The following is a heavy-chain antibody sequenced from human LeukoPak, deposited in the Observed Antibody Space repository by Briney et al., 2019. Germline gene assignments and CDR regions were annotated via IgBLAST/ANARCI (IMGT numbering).Heavy chain of an antibody. CDR3: AKGWVPEKNSFDY. J-gene: IGHJ4*02. Sequence: GGSLRLSCAASGFTFSSYSMNWVRQAPGKGLEWVSSISSSSSYIYYADSVKGRFTISRDNAKNSLYLQMNSLRAEDTAVYYCAKGWVPEKNSFDYGGQGTLVTVSS. CDR1: GFTFSSYS. CDR2: ISSSSSYI. V-gene: IGHV3-21*01. D-gene: IGHD1-26*01.